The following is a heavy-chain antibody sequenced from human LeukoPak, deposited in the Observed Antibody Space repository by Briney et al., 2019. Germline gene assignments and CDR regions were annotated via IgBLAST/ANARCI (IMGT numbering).Heavy chain of an antibody. CDR2: ISAGGDAT. CDR1: GFTFSTYA. V-gene: IGHV3-23*01. J-gene: IGHJ4*02. Sequence: GGSLRLSCAASGFTFSTYAMSWVRQAPGKGLEWVCAISAGGDATYYADSVKGRFTVSRDNPKNTLSLQMNSLRGEDTAIYYCADHFPYCSRGSCSYFDHWGQGTLVTVSS. D-gene: IGHD2-15*01. CDR3: ADHFPYCSRGSCSYFDH.